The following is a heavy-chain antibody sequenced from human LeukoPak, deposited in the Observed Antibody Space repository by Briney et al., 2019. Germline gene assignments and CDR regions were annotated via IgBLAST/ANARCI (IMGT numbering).Heavy chain of an antibody. Sequence: GGSLRLSCAASGFTFSSYSMNWVHQAPGKGLEWVSSISSSSSYIYYADSVKGRFTISRDNAKNSLYLQMNSLRAEDTAVYYCAKVATMLGFDYWGQGTLVTVSS. J-gene: IGHJ4*02. V-gene: IGHV3-21*01. D-gene: IGHD5-12*01. CDR2: ISSSSSYI. CDR1: GFTFSSYS. CDR3: AKVATMLGFDY.